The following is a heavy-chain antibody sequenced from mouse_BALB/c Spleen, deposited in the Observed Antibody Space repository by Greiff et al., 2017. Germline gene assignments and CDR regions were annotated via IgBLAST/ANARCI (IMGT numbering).Heavy chain of an antibody. CDR2: INPYNGDT. J-gene: IGHJ2*01. V-gene: IGHV1-20*02. CDR1: GYSFTGYF. D-gene: IGHD2-4*01. CDR3: ARSGRLPFDY. Sequence: VQLKESGPELVKPGASVKISCKASGYSFTGYFMNWVMQSHGKSLEWIGRINPYNGDTFYNQKFKGKATLTVDKSSSTAHMELRSLASEDSAVYYCARSGRLPFDYWGQGTTLTVSS.